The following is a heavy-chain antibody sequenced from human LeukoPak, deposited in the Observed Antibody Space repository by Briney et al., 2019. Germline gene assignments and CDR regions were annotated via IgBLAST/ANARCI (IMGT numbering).Heavy chain of an antibody. J-gene: IGHJ3*02. V-gene: IGHV3-23*01. CDR3: AKDKLTLDALDM. CDR2: ITGSGGAT. D-gene: IGHD1-7*01. CDR1: GFTFSSFA. Sequence: LAGGSLRLSCEASGFTFSSFALSWVRQAPGKGLEWVSGITGSGGATYYADAVKGRFTISRDNSKNTLYLQMNSLRVEDTALYYCAKDKLTLDALDMWGQGTVVTVSP.